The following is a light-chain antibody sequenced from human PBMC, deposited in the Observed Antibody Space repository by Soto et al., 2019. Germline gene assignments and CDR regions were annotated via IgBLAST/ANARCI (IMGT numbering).Light chain of an antibody. CDR2: DVS. CDR1: SSDVGGYNY. Sequence: QSALTQPASVSVSPGQSITSSCPGTSSDVGGYNYVSWYQQHPGKAPKLMIYDVSTRPSGISNRFSGSKSGNTASLTISGLQAEDEADYYCSSYTSSSTWVFGGGTKLTVL. CDR3: SSYTSSSTWV. J-gene: IGLJ3*02. V-gene: IGLV2-14*01.